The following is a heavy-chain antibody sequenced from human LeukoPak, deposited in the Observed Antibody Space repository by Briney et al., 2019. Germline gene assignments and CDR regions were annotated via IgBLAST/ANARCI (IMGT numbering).Heavy chain of an antibody. Sequence: GGSLRLSCAASGFTFSSYGMHWVRLAPGKGLEWVAVISYDGSNKYYADSVKCRFTISRDNSKNTLYLQMNSLRAEDTAVYYCARKEMAPNWGQGTLVTVSS. CDR1: GFTFSSYG. CDR2: ISYDGSNK. J-gene: IGHJ4*02. D-gene: IGHD5-24*01. CDR3: ARKEMAPN. V-gene: IGHV3-30*03.